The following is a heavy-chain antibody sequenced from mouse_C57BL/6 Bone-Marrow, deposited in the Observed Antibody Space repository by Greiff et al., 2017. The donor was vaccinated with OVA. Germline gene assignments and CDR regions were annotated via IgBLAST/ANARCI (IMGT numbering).Heavy chain of an antibody. CDR3: ANYYGNYGAMDY. V-gene: IGHV1-82*01. CDR2: IYPGDGDT. CDR1: GYAFSSSW. J-gene: IGHJ4*01. D-gene: IGHD2-1*01. Sequence: VKLQESGPELVKPGASVKISCKASGYAFSSSWMNWVKQRPGKGLEWIGRIYPGDGDTNYDGKFKGKATLTADKSSSTAYMQLSSLTSEDSAVYFCANYYGNYGAMDYWGQGTSVTVSS.